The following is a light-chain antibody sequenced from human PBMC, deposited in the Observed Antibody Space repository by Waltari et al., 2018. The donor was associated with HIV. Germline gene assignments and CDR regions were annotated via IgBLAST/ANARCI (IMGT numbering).Light chain of an antibody. CDR2: SAS. CDR1: QDISHF. J-gene: IGKJ2*01. Sequence: IQLTHSPTFLSASVVDRVNVTCRPSQDISHFLAWYQQKPGKAPKLLIYSASTLRSGVPSRFSGSGSGTQFILSVSSLQSDDFARYYCQQFNSYPLTFGQGTKLEIK. V-gene: IGKV1-9*01. CDR3: QQFNSYPLT.